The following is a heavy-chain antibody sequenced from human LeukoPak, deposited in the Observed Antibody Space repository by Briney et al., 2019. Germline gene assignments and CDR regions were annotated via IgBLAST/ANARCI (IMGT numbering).Heavy chain of an antibody. Sequence: ASVKVSCKASGYTFTDYYMHWVRQAPGQGLEWMGIINPSGGSTSYAQKFQGRVTMTRDMSTSTVYMELSSLRSEDTAVYYCARAPNTMIVRKSAFDIWGQGTMVTVSS. V-gene: IGHV1-46*01. CDR3: ARAPNTMIVRKSAFDI. CDR1: GYTFTDYY. J-gene: IGHJ3*02. CDR2: INPSGGST. D-gene: IGHD3-22*01.